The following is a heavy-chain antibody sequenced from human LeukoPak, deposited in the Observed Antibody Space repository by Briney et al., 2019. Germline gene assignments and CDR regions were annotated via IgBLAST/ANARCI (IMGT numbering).Heavy chain of an antibody. V-gene: IGHV3-23*01. CDR1: GFTFRSYA. D-gene: IGHD3-22*01. Sequence: GGSLRLSCAASGFTFRSYAMSWVRQAPGQGLEWVSIIYASGASTNYADSVRGRFTTFRDNSNNMVYLQMNSLRAEDTAVYYCATASPWYYDSSGYLLDIWGQGTMVTVSS. CDR3: ATASPWYYDSSGYLLDI. J-gene: IGHJ3*02. CDR2: IYASGAST.